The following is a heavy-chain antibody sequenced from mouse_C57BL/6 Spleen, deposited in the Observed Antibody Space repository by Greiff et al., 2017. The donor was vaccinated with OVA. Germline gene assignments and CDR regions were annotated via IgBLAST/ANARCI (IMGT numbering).Heavy chain of an antibody. J-gene: IGHJ2*01. V-gene: IGHV7-3*01. CDR3: ARSSITTGNFDY. D-gene: IGHD1-2*01. Sequence: EVKLMESGGGLVQPGGSLSLSCAASGFTFTDYYMSWVRQPPGKALEWLGFIGNKANGYPTESSASVKGRFTISRDNSQSILYLQMNALRAEDSATYYCARSSITTGNFDYWGQGTTLTVSS. CDR1: GFTFTDYY. CDR2: IGNKANGYPT.